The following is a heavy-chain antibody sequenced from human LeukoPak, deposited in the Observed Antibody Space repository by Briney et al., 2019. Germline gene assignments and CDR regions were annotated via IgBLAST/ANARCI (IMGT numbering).Heavy chain of an antibody. D-gene: IGHD3-16*01. CDR3: ARVGEGLVDFHY. Sequence: GASVKVSCKASGYTFTSYGMSWVRQAPGQGLEWMGWISPYNGNTNYAQKLQGRVTMTKDTSTSTAYMELESLRSDDAAVYYCARVGEGLVDFHYWGQGTLVTVSS. J-gene: IGHJ4*02. CDR2: ISPYNGNT. CDR1: GYTFTSYG. V-gene: IGHV1-18*04.